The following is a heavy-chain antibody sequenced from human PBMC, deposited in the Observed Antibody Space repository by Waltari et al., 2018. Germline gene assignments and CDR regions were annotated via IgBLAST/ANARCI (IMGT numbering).Heavy chain of an antibody. CDR2: IRSKPDGGAT. V-gene: IGHV3-15*01. CDR3: ATDPSYYRY. CDR1: GFTFYNAW. J-gene: IGHJ4*02. D-gene: IGHD3-10*01. Sequence: EVHLVESGGGLVKPGGSLRISCAASGFTFYNAWMNWVRQAPGKGLEWVGSIRSKPDGGATDYAAPVKGRFTISRDDSKNVLYLQMNSLKTEDTAVYYCATDPSYYRYWGQGTLVTVSS.